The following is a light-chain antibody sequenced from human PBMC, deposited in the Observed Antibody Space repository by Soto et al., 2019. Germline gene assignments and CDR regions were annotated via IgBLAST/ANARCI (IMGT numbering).Light chain of an antibody. CDR2: GAS. Sequence: EIVMTQSPVTLSVSPRERATLSCRASQSVSSNLAWYQQKPGQAPRLLIYGASTRATGIPARFSGSGSGTEFTLTISSLQSDYFAVYYCQQYNNWPLTVGGGTKVDSK. CDR3: QQYNNWPLT. V-gene: IGKV3D-15*01. CDR1: QSVSSN. J-gene: IGKJ4*01.